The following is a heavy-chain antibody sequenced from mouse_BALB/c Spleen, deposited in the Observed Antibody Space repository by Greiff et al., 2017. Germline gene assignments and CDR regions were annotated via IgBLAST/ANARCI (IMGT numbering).Heavy chain of an antibody. CDR3: ARNWGAY. Sequence: VQLQESGPGLVQPSQSLSITCTVSGFSLTSYGVHWVRQSPGKGLEWLGVIWSGGSTNYNSALMSRLSISKDNSKSQVFLKMNSLQTDDTAMYYCARNWGAYWGQGTLVTVSA. CDR2: IWSGGST. J-gene: IGHJ3*01. V-gene: IGHV2-4-1*01. CDR1: GFSLTSYG. D-gene: IGHD4-1*01.